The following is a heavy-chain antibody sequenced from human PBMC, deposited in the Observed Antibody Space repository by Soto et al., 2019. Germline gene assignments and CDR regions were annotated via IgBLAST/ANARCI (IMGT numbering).Heavy chain of an antibody. CDR1: GGPVSGDDLY. D-gene: IGHD3-22*01. CDR3: ARALVTDYNSRDYHYYFAMDV. V-gene: IGHV4-31*02. CDR2: VYHTGTT. Sequence: TSETLSLTCVVSGGPVSGDDLYWSWIRHLPGKGLEWIANVYHTGTTYYNPSLKSRVSMSVDTSQNQFSLILASVTAAVTAVYYCARALVTDYNSRDYHYYFAMDVWGQGTSVTVSS. J-gene: IGHJ6*02.